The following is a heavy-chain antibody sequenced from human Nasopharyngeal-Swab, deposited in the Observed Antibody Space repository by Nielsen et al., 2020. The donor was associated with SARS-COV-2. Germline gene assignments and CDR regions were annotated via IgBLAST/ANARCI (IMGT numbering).Heavy chain of an antibody. J-gene: IGHJ4*02. V-gene: IGHV3-11*04. CDR1: GFTFSDYY. CDR3: ARDYSSSWSRFNYFDY. Sequence: GESLKISCAASGFTFSDYYMSWIRQAPGKGLEWVSYISSSGSTIYYADSVKGRFTISRDNAKNSLYLQMNSLRAEDTAVYYCARDYSSSWSRFNYFDYWGQGTLVTVSS. CDR2: ISSSGSTI. D-gene: IGHD6-13*01.